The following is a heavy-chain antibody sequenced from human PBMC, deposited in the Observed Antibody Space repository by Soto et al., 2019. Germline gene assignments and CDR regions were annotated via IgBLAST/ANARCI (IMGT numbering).Heavy chain of an antibody. CDR2: ISGSAGRT. CDR3: AKDQQWELPHWLGP. V-gene: IGHV3-23*01. D-gene: IGHD1-26*01. CDR1: GFTFSTFA. J-gene: IGHJ5*02. Sequence: PGGSLRLSCVASGFTFSTFAMSWVRQAPGKGLEWVSGISGSAGRTYYADSVKGRFTISRDNSKNTLYLQMNSLRAEDTAVYYCAKDQQWELPHWLGPWGQGTLVTVSS.